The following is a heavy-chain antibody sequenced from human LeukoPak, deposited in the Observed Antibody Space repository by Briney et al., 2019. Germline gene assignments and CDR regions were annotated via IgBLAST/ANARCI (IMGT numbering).Heavy chain of an antibody. CDR1: GGSISSGSYY. J-gene: IGHJ4*02. D-gene: IGHD2-2*01. Sequence: PSETLSLTCTVSGGSISSGSYYWSWIRQPAGKGLEWIGRIYTSGSTNYNPSLKSRVTISVDTSKNQFLLKLTSVTAADTAIYYCARGKSTFDYWGQGTLVTVSS. V-gene: IGHV4-61*02. CDR3: ARGKSTFDY. CDR2: IYTSGST.